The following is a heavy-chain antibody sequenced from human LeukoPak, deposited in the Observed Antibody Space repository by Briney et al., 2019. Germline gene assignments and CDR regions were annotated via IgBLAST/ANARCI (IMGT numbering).Heavy chain of an antibody. V-gene: IGHV1-2*02. CDR2: INPNSGGT. CDR1: GYTFTGYY. Sequence: ASMKVSCKAPGYTFTGYYMHWVRQAPGQGLEWMGWINPNSGGTKYAQKFQGRVTMTRDTSISTAYMELSRLRSDDTAVYYCARTAAALFRLDCWGQGTLVTVSS. J-gene: IGHJ4*02. D-gene: IGHD2-15*01. CDR3: ARTAAALFRLDC.